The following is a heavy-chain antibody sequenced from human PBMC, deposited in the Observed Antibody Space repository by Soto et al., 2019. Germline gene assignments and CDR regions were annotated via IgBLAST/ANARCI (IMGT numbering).Heavy chain of an antibody. CDR2: ISSGSSYI. Sequence: GGSLRLSCAASGFTFSSYSMNWVRQAPGKGLEWVSSISSGSSYIYYADSVKGRFTISRDNAKNSLYLQMNSLRAEDTAVYYCARSPQAVTGTRYYFDSWGQGTLVTVSS. D-gene: IGHD6-19*01. J-gene: IGHJ4*02. CDR1: GFTFSSYS. V-gene: IGHV3-21*01. CDR3: ARSPQAVTGTRYYFDS.